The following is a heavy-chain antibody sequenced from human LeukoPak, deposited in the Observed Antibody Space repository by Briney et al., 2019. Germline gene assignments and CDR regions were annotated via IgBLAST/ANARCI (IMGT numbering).Heavy chain of an antibody. CDR1: GFTFSSYW. CDR3: ARDRTTIFGVVLDY. V-gene: IGHV3-7*01. Sequence: GGSLRLSCAASGFTFSSYWMSWVRQAPGKGLEWVANIKQDGSEKYYVDSVKGRFTISRDNAKKSLYLQINSLRAEDTAVYYCARDRTTIFGVVLDYWGQGTLVTVSS. CDR2: IKQDGSEK. J-gene: IGHJ4*02. D-gene: IGHD3-3*01.